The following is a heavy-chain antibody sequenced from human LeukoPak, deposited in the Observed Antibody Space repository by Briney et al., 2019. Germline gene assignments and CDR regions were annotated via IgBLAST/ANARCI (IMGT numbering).Heavy chain of an antibody. V-gene: IGHV3-23*01. Sequence: GGSLRLSCAASGFTFSSHTMSWVRQAPGKGLEWVSAIGGSGDSTYYADSVKGRLTISRDNSQNTLYLQMNSLRAEDTAVYYCAKDPLEQLSTIYFQNWGQGTLVTVSS. CDR1: GFTFSSHT. J-gene: IGHJ1*01. CDR3: AKDPLEQLSTIYFQN. D-gene: IGHD6-6*01. CDR2: IGGSGDST.